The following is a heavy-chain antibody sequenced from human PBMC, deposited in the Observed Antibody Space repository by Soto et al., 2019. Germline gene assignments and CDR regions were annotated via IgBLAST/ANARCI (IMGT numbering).Heavy chain of an antibody. J-gene: IGHJ4*02. V-gene: IGHV3-23*01. D-gene: IGHD2-2*01. CDR3: AKASKDIVLVPAAIFDY. CDR2: ISGSGGST. Sequence: LRLSCAASGFTFSSHGMHWARQAPGKGLEWVSAISGSGGSTYYADSVKGRFTISRDNSKNTLYLQMNSLRAEDTAVYYCAKASKDIVLVPAAIFDYWGQGTLVTVSS. CDR1: GFTFSSHG.